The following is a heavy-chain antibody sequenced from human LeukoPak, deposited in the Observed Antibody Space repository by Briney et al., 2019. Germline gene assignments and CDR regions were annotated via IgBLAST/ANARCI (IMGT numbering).Heavy chain of an antibody. CDR1: GYTFTGYY. CDR3: ASGMAARPFDP. Sequence: GASVKVSCKASGYTFTGYYMHWVRQAPGQGLEWMGIINPSGGSTSYAQKFQGRVTMTRDTSTSTVYMELSSLRSEDTAVYYCASGMAARPFDPWGQGTLVTVSS. CDR2: INPSGGST. J-gene: IGHJ5*02. V-gene: IGHV1-46*01. D-gene: IGHD6-6*01.